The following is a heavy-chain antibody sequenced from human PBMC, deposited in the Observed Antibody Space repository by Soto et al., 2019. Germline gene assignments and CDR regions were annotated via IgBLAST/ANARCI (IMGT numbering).Heavy chain of an antibody. Sequence: GSLRLSCAASGFTFSSYGMHWVRQAPGKGLEWVAVISYDGSNKYYANSVKGRFTISRDNSKNTLYLQMNSLRAEDTAVYYCAKKRTYDSSGYYLGYFDYWGQGTLVTVSS. CDR3: AKKRTYDSSGYYLGYFDY. J-gene: IGHJ4*02. V-gene: IGHV3-30*18. D-gene: IGHD3-22*01. CDR2: ISYDGSNK. CDR1: GFTFSSYG.